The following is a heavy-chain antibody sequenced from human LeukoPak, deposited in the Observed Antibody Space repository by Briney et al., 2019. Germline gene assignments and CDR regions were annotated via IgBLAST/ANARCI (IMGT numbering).Heavy chain of an antibody. D-gene: IGHD3-3*01. Sequence: MTSETLSLTCTVSGYSISSGYYWGWIRQPPGKGLEWIGNIYHSGSTYSNPSLKSRVIISVDTSKNQFSLKLSSVTAADTAVYWCARGAFGVLLSAFGIWGQGTMVTVSS. CDR1: GYSISSGYY. J-gene: IGHJ3*02. V-gene: IGHV4-38-2*02. CDR2: IYHSGST. CDR3: ARGAFGVLLSAFGI.